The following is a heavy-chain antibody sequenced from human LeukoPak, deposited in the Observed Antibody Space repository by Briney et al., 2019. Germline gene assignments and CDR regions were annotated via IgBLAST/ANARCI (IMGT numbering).Heavy chain of an antibody. CDR2: IYYSGST. Sequence: SETLSLTCTVSGGSISSYYWSWIRQPPGKGLEWIGYIYYSGSTNYNSSLKSRVTILVDMSKNQFSLKLSSVTAADTAVYYCARVLAAAGNNWFDPWGQGTLVTVSS. D-gene: IGHD6-13*01. J-gene: IGHJ5*02. CDR1: GGSISSYY. V-gene: IGHV4-59*01. CDR3: ARVLAAAGNNWFDP.